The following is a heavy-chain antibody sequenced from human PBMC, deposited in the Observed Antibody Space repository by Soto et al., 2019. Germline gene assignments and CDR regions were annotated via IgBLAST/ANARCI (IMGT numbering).Heavy chain of an antibody. CDR2: IYYSGST. CDR3: ARENHSYGMDV. Sequence: PSETLSLTCTVSGGSISSSSYYCGWIRQPPGKGLEWIGSIYYSGSTYYNPSLKSRVTISVDTPKNQFSLKLSSVTAADTAVYYCARENHSYGMDVWGQRTTVPVSS. J-gene: IGHJ6*02. V-gene: IGHV4-39*02. CDR1: GGSISSSSYY.